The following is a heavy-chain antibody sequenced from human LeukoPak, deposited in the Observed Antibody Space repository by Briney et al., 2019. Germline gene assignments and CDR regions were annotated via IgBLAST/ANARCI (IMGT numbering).Heavy chain of an antibody. CDR3: AKGRGWEASYYYYYMDV. D-gene: IGHD1-26*01. CDR1: GFTFSDAW. CDR2: IRYDGSNK. J-gene: IGHJ6*03. Sequence: GGSLRLSCAASGFTFSDAWMTWVRQAPGKGLEWVAFIRYDGSNKYYTDSVKGRFTISRDNSKNTLYLQMNSLRAEDTAVYYCAKGRGWEASYYYYYMDVWGKGTTVTVSS. V-gene: IGHV3-30*02.